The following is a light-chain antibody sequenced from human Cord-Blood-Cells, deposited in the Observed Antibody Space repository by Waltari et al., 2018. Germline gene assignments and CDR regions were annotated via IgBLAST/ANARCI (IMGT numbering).Light chain of an antibody. CDR1: SSDVGGYNY. Sequence: QSALTQPASVSGSPGQSITISCTGTSSDVGGYNYVSWYQQHPGKSPQLMIYDVSNRPSGVSNRFSGAKSRNTASLTISGLQAEDEADYYCSSYTSSSTLVFGGGTKLTVL. CDR2: DVS. V-gene: IGLV2-14*03. CDR3: SSYTSSSTLV. J-gene: IGLJ3*02.